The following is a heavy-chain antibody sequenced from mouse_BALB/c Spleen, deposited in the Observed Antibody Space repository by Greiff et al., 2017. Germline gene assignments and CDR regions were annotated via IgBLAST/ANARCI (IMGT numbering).Heavy chain of an antibody. J-gene: IGHJ4*01. CDR3: TRDRGGYYDYAMDY. V-gene: IGHV5-6-4*01. Sequence: EVQGVESGGGLVKPGGSLKLSCAASGFTFSSYTMSWVRQTPEKRLEWVATISSGGSYTYYPDSVKGRFTISRDNAKNTLYLQMSSLKSEDTAMYYCTRDRGGYYDYAMDYWGQGTSVTVSS. CDR2: ISSGGSYT. D-gene: IGHD2-3*01. CDR1: GFTFSSYT.